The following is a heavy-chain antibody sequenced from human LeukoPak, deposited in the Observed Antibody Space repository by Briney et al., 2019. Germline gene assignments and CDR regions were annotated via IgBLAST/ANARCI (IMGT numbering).Heavy chain of an antibody. CDR3: AXSGSXXKLIFDX. V-gene: IGHV1-69*01. Sequence: SVKVSCKASGGTFSSYAISWVRQAPGQGLEWMGGIIPIFGTANYAQKFQGRVTITADESTSTAYMELSSLRSEDTAVYYCAXSGSXXKLIFDXWGXXTXVXVSS. J-gene: IGHJ4*01. CDR1: GGTFSSYA. D-gene: IGHD1-26*01. CDR2: IIPIFGTA.